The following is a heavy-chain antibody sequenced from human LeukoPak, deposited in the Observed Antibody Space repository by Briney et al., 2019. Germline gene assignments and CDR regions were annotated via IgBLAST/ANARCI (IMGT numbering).Heavy chain of an antibody. CDR3: ASTYYGSGSYGTLDY. Sequence: GASVKVPCKASGGTFSSYAISWVRQAPGQGLEWMGRIIPIFGTANYAQKFQGRVTITTDESTSTAYMELSSLRSEDTAVYYCASTYYGSGSYGTLDYWGQGTLVTVSS. CDR2: IIPIFGTA. CDR1: GGTFSSYA. D-gene: IGHD3-10*01. J-gene: IGHJ4*02. V-gene: IGHV1-69*05.